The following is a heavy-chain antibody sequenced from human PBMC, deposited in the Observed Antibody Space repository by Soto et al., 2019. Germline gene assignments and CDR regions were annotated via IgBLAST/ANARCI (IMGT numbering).Heavy chain of an antibody. J-gene: IGHJ4*02. V-gene: IGHV3-30-3*01. CDR1: GFTFSSYA. CDR3: ARDLIPFVRPPLSYFDY. CDR2: ISYDGSNK. D-gene: IGHD2-8*01. Sequence: GGSLRLSCAASGFTFSSYAMHWVRQAPGKGLEWVAVISYDGSNKYYADSVKGRFTISRDNSKNTLYLQMNSLRAEDTAVYYCARDLIPFVRPPLSYFDYWGQGTLVTVSS.